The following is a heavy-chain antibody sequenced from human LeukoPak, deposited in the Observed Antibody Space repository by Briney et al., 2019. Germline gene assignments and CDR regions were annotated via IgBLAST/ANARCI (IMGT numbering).Heavy chain of an antibody. CDR1: GGSISSSSYY. Sequence: PSKTLSLTCTVSGGSISSSSYYWGWIRQPPRKGREWIGCIYDSGSTYYNQSLKSRVTLSVDTSKNQFSLKLSSVTAADTAVYYCARSPETNYYDSSGTTLYYFDYWGQGTLVTVSS. D-gene: IGHD3-22*01. J-gene: IGHJ4*02. V-gene: IGHV4-39*07. CDR2: IYDSGST. CDR3: ARSPETNYYDSSGTTLYYFDY.